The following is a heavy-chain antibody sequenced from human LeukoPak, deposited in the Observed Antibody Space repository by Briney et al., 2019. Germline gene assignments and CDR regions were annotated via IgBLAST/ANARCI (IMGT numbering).Heavy chain of an antibody. J-gene: IGHJ4*02. Sequence: GGSLRLSCVASGFTFSSYSMNWVRQAPGKGLEWVSSISRSSSYINYADSLKGRFTISRDNAKNSVYLQMNSLRAEDTAVYYCARDNGQTKPTVTTLPDYWGQGTLVTVSS. CDR2: ISRSSSYI. CDR3: ARDNGQTKPTVTTLPDY. CDR1: GFTFSSYS. D-gene: IGHD4-17*01. V-gene: IGHV3-21*01.